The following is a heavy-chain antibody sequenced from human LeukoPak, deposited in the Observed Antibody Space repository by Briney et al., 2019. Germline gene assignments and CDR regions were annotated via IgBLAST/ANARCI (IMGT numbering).Heavy chain of an antibody. D-gene: IGHD4-17*01. CDR2: VDHGGSGT. CDR1: GFTFSSYW. Sequence: PGGPLRLSCAASGFTFSSYWMHWVRQAPGKGLVWVSRVDHGGSGTVYADSVKGRFTISRNNAKNTLYLQMNSLGAEDTAVYYCVREVSGDPWHNWFDPWGQGTLVTVSS. J-gene: IGHJ5*02. CDR3: VREVSGDPWHNWFDP. V-gene: IGHV3-74*03.